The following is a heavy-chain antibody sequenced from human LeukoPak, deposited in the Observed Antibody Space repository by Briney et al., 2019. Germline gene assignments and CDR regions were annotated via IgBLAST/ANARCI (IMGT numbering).Heavy chain of an antibody. Sequence: GESLKISCKGSGYSFISYWISWVRQMPGKGLEWMGRIDRTDSHNNYSPSFQGHVTISADKSISTAYLQWSSLKASDTAMYYCARGPAGSSWYLDYWGQGTLVTVSS. CDR3: ARGPAGSSWYLDY. CDR2: IDRTDSHN. D-gene: IGHD6-13*01. CDR1: GYSFISYW. V-gene: IGHV5-10-1*01. J-gene: IGHJ4*02.